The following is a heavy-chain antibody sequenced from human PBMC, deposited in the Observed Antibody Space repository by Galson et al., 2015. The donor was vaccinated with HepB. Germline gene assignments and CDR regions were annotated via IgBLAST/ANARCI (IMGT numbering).Heavy chain of an antibody. CDR3: ARDCGGLEQQLATLDY. CDR1: GFTFSSYS. V-gene: IGHV3-21*01. CDR2: ISSSSSYI. J-gene: IGHJ4*02. D-gene: IGHD6-13*01. Sequence: SLRLSCAASGFTFSSYSMNWVRQAPGKGLEWVSSISSSSSYIYYADSVKGRFTISRDNAKNSLYLQMNSLRAEDTAVYYCARDCGGLEQQLATLDYWGQGTLVTVSS.